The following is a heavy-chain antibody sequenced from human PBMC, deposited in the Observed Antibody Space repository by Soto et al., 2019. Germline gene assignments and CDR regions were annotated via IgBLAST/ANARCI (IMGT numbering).Heavy chain of an antibody. D-gene: IGHD3-10*01. Sequence: SETLSLTCAVSGGSISSGGYSWSRIRQPPGKGLEWIGEINHGGTTHHNPSLKSRVFISVDTSKNQVSLKLSSVTATDTAIYFCARGGIPDFFDYWGQGTLVTVSS. V-gene: IGHV4-30-2*01. J-gene: IGHJ4*02. CDR1: GGSISSGGYS. CDR2: INHGGTT. CDR3: ARGGIPDFFDY.